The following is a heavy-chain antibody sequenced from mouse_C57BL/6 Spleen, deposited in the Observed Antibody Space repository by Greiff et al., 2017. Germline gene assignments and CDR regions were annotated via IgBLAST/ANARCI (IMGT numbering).Heavy chain of an antibody. Sequence: QVQLQQSGPELVKPGASVKISCKASGYSFTSYYIHWVKQRPGQGLEWIGWIYPGSGNTKYNEKFKGKATLTADTSSSTAYMQLSSLTSEDSAVYYCARGDYYGKWYFDVWGTGTTVTVSS. J-gene: IGHJ1*03. D-gene: IGHD1-1*01. V-gene: IGHV1-66*01. CDR2: IYPGSGNT. CDR3: ARGDYYGKWYFDV. CDR1: GYSFTSYY.